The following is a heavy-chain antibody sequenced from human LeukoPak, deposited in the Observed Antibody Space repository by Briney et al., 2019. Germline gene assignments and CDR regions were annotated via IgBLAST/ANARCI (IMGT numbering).Heavy chain of an antibody. D-gene: IGHD2-8*01. V-gene: IGHV4-59*01. Sequence: PSETLSLTCTVSGDSISSYWSWIRQPPGKGLEWIGYISYFGATIYNPSLKSRVTTLLNTSKNQFSLKLRSMTAADTAVYYCARGRGNGLYFDYWGQGNLVTVSS. CDR2: ISYFGAT. CDR3: ARGRGNGLYFDY. J-gene: IGHJ4*02. CDR1: GDSISSY.